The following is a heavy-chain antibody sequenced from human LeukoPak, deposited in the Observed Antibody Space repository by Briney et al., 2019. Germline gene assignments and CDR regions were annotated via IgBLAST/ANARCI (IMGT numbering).Heavy chain of an antibody. Sequence: SGPMLVNPTQTLTLTCTFSGFSLSTSGMCVSWIRQPPGKALEWLARIDWDDDKYYSTSLKTRLTISKDTSKSQVVLTMTNMDPVDTATYYCARILAGYNYFDYWGQGTLVTVSS. V-gene: IGHV2-70*11. CDR1: GFSLSTSGMC. CDR3: ARILAGYNYFDY. CDR2: IDWDDDK. J-gene: IGHJ4*02. D-gene: IGHD5-12*01.